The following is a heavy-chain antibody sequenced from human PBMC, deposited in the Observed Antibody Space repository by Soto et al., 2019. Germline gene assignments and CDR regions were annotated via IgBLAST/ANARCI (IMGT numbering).Heavy chain of an antibody. J-gene: IGHJ6*03. CDR1: GFTFSNYA. CDR3: ARDLIPGGDWGYYMDV. V-gene: IGHV3-48*01. Sequence: GGSLRRSCSASGFTFSNYAVHWVRQAPGKGLEWVSYISSSSSTIYYADSVKGRFTISRDNAKNSLYLQMNSLRAEDTAVYYCARDLIPGGDWGYYMDVWGKGTTVTVSS. CDR2: ISSSSSTI. D-gene: IGHD2-21*01.